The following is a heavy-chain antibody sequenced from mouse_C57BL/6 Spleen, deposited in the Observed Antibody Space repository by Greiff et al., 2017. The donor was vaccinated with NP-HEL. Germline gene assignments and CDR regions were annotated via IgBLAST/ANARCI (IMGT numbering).Heavy chain of an antibody. J-gene: IGHJ4*01. CDR1: GYTFTSYW. Sequence: QVQLQQPGTELVKPGASVKLSCKASGYTFTSYWMHWVKQRPGQGLEWIGNINPSNGGTNYNEKFKSKATLTVDKSSSTAYMQLSSLTSDDSAVYYFARKLGRNYAMDYWGQGTSVTVSS. V-gene: IGHV1-53*01. CDR2: INPSNGGT. CDR3: ARKLGRNYAMDY. D-gene: IGHD4-1*01.